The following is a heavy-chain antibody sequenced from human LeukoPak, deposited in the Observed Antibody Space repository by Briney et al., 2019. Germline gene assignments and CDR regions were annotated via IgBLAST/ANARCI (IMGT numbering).Heavy chain of an antibody. J-gene: IGHJ3*02. V-gene: IGHV3-48*01. Sequence: PGGSLRLSCAASGFTFSSYGMSWVRQAPGKGLEWVSYISSSSSTIYYADSVKGRFTISRDNAKNSLYLQMNSLRAEDTAVYYCARDSPPDIWGQGTMVTVSS. CDR2: ISSSSSTI. CDR1: GFTFSSYG. CDR3: ARDSPPDI.